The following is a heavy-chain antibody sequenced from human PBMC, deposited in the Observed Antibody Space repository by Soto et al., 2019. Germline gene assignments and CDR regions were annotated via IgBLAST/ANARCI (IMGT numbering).Heavy chain of an antibody. CDR2: ISGSGGST. V-gene: IGHV3-23*01. D-gene: IGHD3-3*01. CDR3: ANDANTIFGVVTWFDP. CDR1: GFTFSSYA. Sequence: GGSLRLSCAASGFTFSSYAMSWVRQAPGKGLEWVSAISGSGGSTYYADSVKGRFTISRDNSKNTLYLQMNSLRAEDTAVYYCANDANTIFGVVTWFDPWGQGTMVTVSS. J-gene: IGHJ5*02.